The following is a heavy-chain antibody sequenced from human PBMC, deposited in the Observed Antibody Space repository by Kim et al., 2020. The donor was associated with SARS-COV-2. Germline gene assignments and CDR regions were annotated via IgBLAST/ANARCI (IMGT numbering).Heavy chain of an antibody. CDR1: GFTFSTYA. Sequence: GGSLRLSCSASGFTFSTYAMHWVRQAPGKGLEYVSVIRSNGESPYSADSVRGRFTVSRDNSKNTLYLQMSSLRPEDTAVSYCVTSKGAYYGLDVWGLGTT. CDR3: VTSKGAYYGLDV. V-gene: IGHV3-64D*09. D-gene: IGHD3-3*01. CDR2: IRSNGESP. J-gene: IGHJ6*02.